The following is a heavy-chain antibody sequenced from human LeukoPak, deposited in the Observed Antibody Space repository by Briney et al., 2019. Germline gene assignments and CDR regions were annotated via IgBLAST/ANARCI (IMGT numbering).Heavy chain of an antibody. V-gene: IGHV4-39*01. CDR1: GGSLSSSSYY. CDR2: IYYSGST. CDR3: ARLPLGYCSSTSCYKEGYYFDY. D-gene: IGHD2-2*02. J-gene: IGHJ4*02. Sequence: SETLSLTCTVSGGSLSSSSYYWGWIRQPPGKGLEWIGSIYYSGSTYYNPSLKSRVTISVDTSKNQFSLKLSSVTAADTAVYYCARLPLGYCSSTSCYKEGYYFDYWGQGTLVTVSS.